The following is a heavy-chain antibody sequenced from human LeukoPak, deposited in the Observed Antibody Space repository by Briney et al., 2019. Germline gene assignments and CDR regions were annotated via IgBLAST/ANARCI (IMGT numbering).Heavy chain of an antibody. CDR2: IYWDDDK. J-gene: IGHJ4*02. Sequence: SGPTLAKPTQTLKLTCTFSGFSLSTSGVGVGWIRQPPGKALEWLALIYWDDDKRYSPSLKSRLTITKDTSKNQVVLTMTNMDPVDTATYYCAHLGYADPTFDYWGQGTLVTVSS. CDR3: AHLGYADPTFDY. D-gene: IGHD4-17*01. V-gene: IGHV2-5*02. CDR1: GFSLSTSGVG.